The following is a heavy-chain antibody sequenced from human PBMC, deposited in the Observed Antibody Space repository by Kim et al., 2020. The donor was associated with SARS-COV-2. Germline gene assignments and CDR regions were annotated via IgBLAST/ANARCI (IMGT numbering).Heavy chain of an antibody. Sequence: SETLSLTCSVSGGSVSSRTYFWAWIRQPPGKGLEWIGSFLYTASTYYNPSLKSRVSMSADTAKNQLSLRLTSVTAADTAVYYGARHPPWAADKGGFDPWGEGTLVHVSS. CDR3: ARHPPWAADKGGFDP. J-gene: IGHJ5*02. V-gene: IGHV4-39*01. CDR1: GGSVSSRTYF. D-gene: IGHD6-13*01. CDR2: FLYTAST.